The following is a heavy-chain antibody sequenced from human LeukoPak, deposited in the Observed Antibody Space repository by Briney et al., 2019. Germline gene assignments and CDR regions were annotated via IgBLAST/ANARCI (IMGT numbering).Heavy chain of an antibody. CDR2: IYPGDCDT. CDR1: GYSFTSYW. J-gene: IGHJ3*01. Sequence: GESLKISWKGSGYSFTSYWIGWVRQLPGKGLELVGIIYPGDCDTTYSPSFQGQVTLSADRSIRTADLEWSSLKASDTAMSYCARRGGRDAFHLWGQGTMVPVPS. V-gene: IGHV5-51*01. CDR3: ARRGGRDAFHL.